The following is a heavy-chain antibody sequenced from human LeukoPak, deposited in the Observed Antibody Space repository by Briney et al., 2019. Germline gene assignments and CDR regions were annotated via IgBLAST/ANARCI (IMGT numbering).Heavy chain of an antibody. CDR1: GFTFSSYG. J-gene: IGHJ4*02. CDR2: ISYDGSNK. CDR3: ARGHIEQLALRFDY. Sequence: GGSLRLSCAASGFTFSSYGMHWVRQAPGKGLEWVAVISYDGSNKYYAGSVKGRFTISRDNSKNTLYLQMNSLRAEDTAVYYCARGHIEQLALRFDYWGQGTLVTVSS. V-gene: IGHV3-30*03. D-gene: IGHD1-1*01.